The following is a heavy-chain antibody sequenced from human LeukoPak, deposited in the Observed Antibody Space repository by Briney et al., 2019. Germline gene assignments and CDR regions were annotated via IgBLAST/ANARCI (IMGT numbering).Heavy chain of an antibody. CDR3: AKDRPTIVVVPAASGY. D-gene: IGHD2-2*01. CDR2: IRYDGSNK. J-gene: IGHJ4*02. Sequence: GGSLRLSCAASGFTFSSYGMHWVRQAPGKGLEWVAFIRYDGSNKYYADSVKGRFTISRDNSKNTLYLQMNSLRAEDTAVYYCAKDRPTIVVVPAASGYWGQGTLVTVSS. CDR1: GFTFSSYG. V-gene: IGHV3-30*02.